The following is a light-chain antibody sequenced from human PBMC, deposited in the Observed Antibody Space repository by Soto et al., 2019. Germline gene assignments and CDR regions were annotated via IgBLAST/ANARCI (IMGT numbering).Light chain of an antibody. V-gene: IGKV3-20*01. CDR2: GAS. CDR3: QQYGSSPRT. J-gene: IGKJ1*01. CDR1: QSVSSRY. Sequence: EIVLPQSPGTLSLSPGERATLSCRASQSVSSRYLACYQQKPGQAPRLLIYGASSRATGIPDRFSGSGSGTDFTLTISRLEPEDFAGYYCQQYGSSPRTFGQGTKVEIK.